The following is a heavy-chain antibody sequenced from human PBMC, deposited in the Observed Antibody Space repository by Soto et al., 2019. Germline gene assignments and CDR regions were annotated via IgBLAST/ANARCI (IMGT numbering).Heavy chain of an antibody. J-gene: IGHJ4*02. CDR3: AREFLGITMIVVAPTDY. CDR2: ISRSSTNI. D-gene: IGHD3-22*01. CDR1: GFTFNSYS. Sequence: GGSLRLSCAASGFTFNSYSMNWVRQAPGKGLEWISYISRSSTNIYYADSVKARFTISRDNAKNSLSLQMNGLRPEDTAVYYCAREFLGITMIVVAPTDYWGQGTLVTVSS. V-gene: IGHV3-48*01.